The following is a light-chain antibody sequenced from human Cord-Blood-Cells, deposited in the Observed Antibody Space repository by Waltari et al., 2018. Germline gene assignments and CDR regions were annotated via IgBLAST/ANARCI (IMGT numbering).Light chain of an antibody. CDR1: QSVSRY. CDR2: DAS. Sequence: EIVLTQSPPTLSLSPGERATPSCRASQSVSRYLAWYQQKPGQAPRLLIYDASNRATGIPARFSGSGSGTDFTLTISSLEPEDFAVYYCQQRSNWPLTFGGGTKVEIK. J-gene: IGKJ4*01. V-gene: IGKV3-11*01. CDR3: QQRSNWPLT.